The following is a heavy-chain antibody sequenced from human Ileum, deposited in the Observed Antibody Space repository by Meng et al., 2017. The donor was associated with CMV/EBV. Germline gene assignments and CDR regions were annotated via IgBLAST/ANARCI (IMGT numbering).Heavy chain of an antibody. CDR1: GFNFDTYG. Sequence: ASGFNFDTYGMDWGRQAPGKGLEWGAIISSDGTSQHYADSVKGRFAISRDNYKNTLYLHMNSLSPEDTAVYYCAKGCTGTICYFIDFWGRGSLVTVSS. CDR2: ISSDGTSQ. J-gene: IGHJ4*02. D-gene: IGHD2-8*02. CDR3: AKGCTGTICYFIDF. V-gene: IGHV3-33*06.